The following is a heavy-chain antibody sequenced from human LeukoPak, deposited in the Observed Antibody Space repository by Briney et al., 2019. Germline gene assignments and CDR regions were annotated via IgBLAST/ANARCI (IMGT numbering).Heavy chain of an antibody. CDR1: GGSISSGSYY. D-gene: IGHD4-11*01. CDR3: ARGGYSNYPYSFDY. J-gene: IGHJ4*02. CDR2: IYTSGST. V-gene: IGHV4-61*02. Sequence: PSQTLSLTCTVSGGSISSGSYYWSWIRQPAGKGLEWIGRIYTSGSTNYNPSLKSRVTISVDTSKNQFSLKLSSVTAADTAVYYCARGGYSNYPYSFDYWGQGTLVTVPS.